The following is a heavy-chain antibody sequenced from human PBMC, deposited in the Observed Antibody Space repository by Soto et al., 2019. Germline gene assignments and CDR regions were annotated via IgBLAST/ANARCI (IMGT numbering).Heavy chain of an antibody. Sequence: QVQLQESGPGLVKPSGTLSLTCAVSGGSISSSNWWSWVRQPPGKGLEWIGEIYHSGSTNYNPSLKSRVTISVDKSKNRFSLKLSSVTAADTAVYYCARDYVDTAMVNNYYYGMDVWGQGTTVTVSS. CDR1: GGSISSSNW. V-gene: IGHV4-4*02. J-gene: IGHJ6*02. CDR3: ARDYVDTAMVNNYYYGMDV. CDR2: IYHSGST. D-gene: IGHD5-18*01.